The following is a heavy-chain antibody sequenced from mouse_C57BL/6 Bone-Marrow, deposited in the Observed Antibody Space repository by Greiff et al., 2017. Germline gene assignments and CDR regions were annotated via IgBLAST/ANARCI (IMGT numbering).Heavy chain of an antibody. CDR3: ARESNWDYFDY. V-gene: IGHV1-69*01. D-gene: IGHD4-1*01. CDR2: IDPSDSYT. Sequence: VQLQQPGAELVMPGASVKLSCKASGYTFTSYWMHWVKQRPGQGLEWIGEIDPSDSYTNYNQKFKGKSTLTVDKSSSTAYMQLSSLTSADSAVYYCARESNWDYFDYWGQGTTLTVSS. J-gene: IGHJ2*01. CDR1: GYTFTSYW.